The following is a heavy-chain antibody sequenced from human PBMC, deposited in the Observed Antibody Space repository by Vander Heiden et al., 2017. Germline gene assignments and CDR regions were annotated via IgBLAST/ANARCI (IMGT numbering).Heavy chain of an antibody. CDR1: GHSFTSYW. CDR2: IYPGGSDT. J-gene: IGHJ3*01. D-gene: IGHD3-16*01. Sequence: EVQLVQPGAEVTKPREALKISFKGSGHSFTSYWFGWVGQMPGKGLEWMGIIYPGGSDTRYSPTFQGQVTISADKSVTTAYLQWSSLTASDTAMYYCATRGRPYTFDVWGQGTMVTVSS. CDR3: ATRGRPYTFDV. V-gene: IGHV5-51*03.